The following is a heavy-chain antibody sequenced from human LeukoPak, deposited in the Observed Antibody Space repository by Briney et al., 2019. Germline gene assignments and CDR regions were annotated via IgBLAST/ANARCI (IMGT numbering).Heavy chain of an antibody. J-gene: IGHJ6*03. D-gene: IGHD3-10*01. CDR3: ARDPRGHYGSGSYGYYYYMDV. Sequence: ASVKVSCKASGYTFTSYYMHWARQAPGQGLEWMGIINPSGGSTSYAQKFQGRVTMTRDMSTSTVYMELSSLRSEDTAVYYCARDPRGHYGSGSYGYYYYMDVWGKGTTVTVSS. V-gene: IGHV1-46*01. CDR2: INPSGGST. CDR1: GYTFTSYY.